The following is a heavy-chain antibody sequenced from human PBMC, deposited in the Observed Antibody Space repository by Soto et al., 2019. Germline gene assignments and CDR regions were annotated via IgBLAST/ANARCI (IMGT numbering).Heavy chain of an antibody. CDR1: GYKFTTFW. J-gene: IGHJ3*01. D-gene: IGHD2-15*01. V-gene: IGHV5-10-1*01. Sequence: GESLKISCEPSGYKFTTFWLNWVRQTPGKGLEWLGRIDPTDSFTNYSPPFEGHVTNLVDRSISTASLQWNSLQAPDTAIYYCARPGSGGNLDPFDAWGQGTTVTVSS. CDR2: IDPTDSFT. CDR3: ARPGSGGNLDPFDA.